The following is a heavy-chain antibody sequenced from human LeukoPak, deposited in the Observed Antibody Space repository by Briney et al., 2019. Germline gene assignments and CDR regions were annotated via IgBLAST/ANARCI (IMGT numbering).Heavy chain of an antibody. Sequence: SETLSLTCAVSGCPISSGYYWGWIRQPPGKGLEWLGSIYHSGSTYYNPSLKSRVTISVDTSKNQFSLKLSSVTAADTAVYYCARHATTVTVYYFDYWGQGTLVTVSS. CDR1: GCPISSGYY. V-gene: IGHV4-38-2*01. D-gene: IGHD4-17*01. CDR3: ARHATTVTVYYFDY. CDR2: IYHSGST. J-gene: IGHJ4*02.